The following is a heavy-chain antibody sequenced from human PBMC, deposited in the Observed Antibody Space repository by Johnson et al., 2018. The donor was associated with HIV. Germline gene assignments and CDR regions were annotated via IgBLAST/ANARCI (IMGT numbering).Heavy chain of an antibody. Sequence: VQLVESGGGLVQPGGSLRLSCVASGFSVSSDYMSWVRQAPGKGLEWVSAIGTAGDTYYPGSVKGRFTISRENAKNSLYLQMNSLRAGDTAVYYCARESPGYAFDIWGQGTMVTVSS. J-gene: IGHJ3*02. CDR2: IGTAGDT. V-gene: IGHV3-13*01. D-gene: IGHD1-1*01. CDR1: GFSVSSDY. CDR3: ARESPGYAFDI.